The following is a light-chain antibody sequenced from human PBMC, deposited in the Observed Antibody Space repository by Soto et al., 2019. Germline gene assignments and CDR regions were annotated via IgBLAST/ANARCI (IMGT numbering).Light chain of an antibody. CDR3: QQYNDYPT. V-gene: IGKV1-5*01. J-gene: IGKJ4*01. Sequence: DIQMTQSPSSLSASVGDRVAITCRASESISRWVAWYQQKPGNAPKLLIYDASSLETGVPSRFSGGGSGTEFTLTISSLQPDDFGTYYCQQYNDYPTFGGGTKVDIK. CDR2: DAS. CDR1: ESISRW.